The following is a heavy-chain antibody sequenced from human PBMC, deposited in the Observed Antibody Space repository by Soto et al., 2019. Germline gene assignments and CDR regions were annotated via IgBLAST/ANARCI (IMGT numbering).Heavy chain of an antibody. CDR1: GGSISSSSYY. Sequence: QLQLQESGPGLVKPSETLSLTCTVSGGSISSSSYYWGWIRQPPGKGLEWIGSIYYSGSTYYNPSLKSRVTISVDTSKNQFSLKLSSVTAADTAVYYCARVLYDYVWGIAGSFDYWGQGTLVTVSS. J-gene: IGHJ4*02. CDR2: IYYSGST. D-gene: IGHD3-16*01. CDR3: ARVLYDYVWGIAGSFDY. V-gene: IGHV4-39*01.